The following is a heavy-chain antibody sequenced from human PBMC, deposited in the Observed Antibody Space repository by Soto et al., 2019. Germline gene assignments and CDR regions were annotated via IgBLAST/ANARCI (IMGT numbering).Heavy chain of an antibody. J-gene: IGHJ4*02. V-gene: IGHV1-18*04. Sequence: QIQLVQSGAEMKKPGASVKVSCKPSGYTFTHYGVSWLRQAPGQGLEWRGWISAYNGNTDYAHKFQRRVALTTDTSTSTAYMELRGLSPDDTAVYYCARDVPGSGVPFWDYWGQGTLVNVSS. CDR1: GYTFTHYG. CDR2: ISAYNGNT. D-gene: IGHD2-15*01. CDR3: ARDVPGSGVPFWDY.